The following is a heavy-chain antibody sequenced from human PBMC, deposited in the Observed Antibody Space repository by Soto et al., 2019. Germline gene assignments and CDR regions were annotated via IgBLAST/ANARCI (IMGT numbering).Heavy chain of an antibody. V-gene: IGHV6-1*01. D-gene: IGHD2-8*01. Sequence: QVQLQQSGPGLVKPSQTLSLTCAISGESVSTNSATWDWMRQSPSRGLEWLGRTYYRSKWYHDYAVSVKRRITINADTSTNPLSLQLNSVTPDDTAVYYCARLIGDSWLDSWGQGTLVTVSS. CDR3: ARLIGDSWLDS. J-gene: IGHJ5*01. CDR2: TYYRSKWYH. CDR1: GESVSTNSAT.